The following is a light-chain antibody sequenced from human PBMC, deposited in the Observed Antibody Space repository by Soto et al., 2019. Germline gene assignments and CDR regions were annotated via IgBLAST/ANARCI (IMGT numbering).Light chain of an antibody. CDR2: EVT. J-gene: IGLJ1*01. CDR1: SSDVGSYNL. CDR3: CSYAGSNFYV. Sequence: QSVLTQPASVSGSPGQSITISCTGVSSDVGSYNLVSWYQQHAGEVPQLIIYEVTKRPSGVSNRFSGSKSGNTASLTISGLQTEDEADYYCCSYAGSNFYVFGTGTK. V-gene: IGLV2-23*02.